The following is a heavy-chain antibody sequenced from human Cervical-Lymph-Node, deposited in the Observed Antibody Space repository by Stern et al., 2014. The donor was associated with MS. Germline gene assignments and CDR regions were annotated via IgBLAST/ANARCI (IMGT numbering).Heavy chain of an antibody. Sequence: VQLVESGGGVVQPGRSLRLSCAASGFTFSSYGMHWVRQAPGKGLEWVAVIWYDGSNNYYADSVKGRFTISRDNSKNTLYLQMNSLRAEDTAVYYCARSSYGSGSYYPLDYWGQGTLVTVSS. CDR1: GFTFSSYG. V-gene: IGHV3-33*01. J-gene: IGHJ4*02. CDR2: IWYDGSNN. D-gene: IGHD3-10*01. CDR3: ARSSYGSGSYYPLDY.